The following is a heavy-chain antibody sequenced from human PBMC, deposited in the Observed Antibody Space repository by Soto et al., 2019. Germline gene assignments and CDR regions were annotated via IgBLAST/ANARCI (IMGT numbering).Heavy chain of an antibody. CDR3: ARAVAVPADFDY. CDR2: INAGNGNT. CDR1: GYTFTAYA. D-gene: IGHD6-19*01. J-gene: IGHJ4*02. Sequence: QVQLVQSGAEEKKPGASVKVSCKASGYTFTAYAMHWVRQAPGQRLEWMGWINAGNGNTKYSQKFQGRVTMTRDASASTAYMELSSLRSEDTAAYYCARAVAVPADFDYWGQGTLVTVSS. V-gene: IGHV1-3*05.